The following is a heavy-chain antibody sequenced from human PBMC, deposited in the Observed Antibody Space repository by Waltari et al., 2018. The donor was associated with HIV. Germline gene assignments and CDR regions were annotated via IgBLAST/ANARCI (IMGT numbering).Heavy chain of an antibody. Sequence: QLQLVQSGAEVKKPGASVKVSCKASGYKFTSYYIHWVRQAPGQGLEWMGIINPSGGTTRYAQKFQGRVTMTRDTSTRTVYMELSSLRSEDTAVYYCARDEGGGEYNDFWSGLDYYGMDVWGQGTTVTVSS. CDR2: INPSGGTT. J-gene: IGHJ6*02. CDR3: ARDEGGGEYNDFWSGLDYYGMDV. CDR1: GYKFTSYY. V-gene: IGHV1-46*01. D-gene: IGHD3-3*01.